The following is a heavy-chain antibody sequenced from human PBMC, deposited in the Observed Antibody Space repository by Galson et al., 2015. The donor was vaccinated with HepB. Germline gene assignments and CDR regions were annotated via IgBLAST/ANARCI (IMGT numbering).Heavy chain of an antibody. CDR2: IKSKTDGGTT. CDR1: GCTFSNAW. D-gene: IGHD3-22*01. CDR3: TTDASLLSITMIVVVGGGAFDI. Sequence: SLRLAGADSGCTFSNAWMSWVREAPGKGLEWVGRIKSKTDGGTTDYAAPVKGRFTISRDDSKNTLYLQMNSLKTEDTAVYYCTTDASLLSITMIVVVGGGAFDIWGQGTMVTVSS. V-gene: IGHV3-15*01. J-gene: IGHJ3*02.